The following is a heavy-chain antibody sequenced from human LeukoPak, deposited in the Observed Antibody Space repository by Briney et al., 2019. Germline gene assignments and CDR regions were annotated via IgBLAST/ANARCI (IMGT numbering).Heavy chain of an antibody. D-gene: IGHD6-6*01. J-gene: IGHJ5*02. Sequence: GASVKVSCKASRYTFTSYDINWVRQATGQGLEWMGWMNPNSGNTGYAQKFQGRVTMTRNTSISTAYMELSSLRSEDTAVYYCARGSLAAREARGGWFDPWGQGTLVTVSS. CDR3: ARGSLAAREARGGWFDP. CDR2: MNPNSGNT. CDR1: RYTFTSYD. V-gene: IGHV1-8*01.